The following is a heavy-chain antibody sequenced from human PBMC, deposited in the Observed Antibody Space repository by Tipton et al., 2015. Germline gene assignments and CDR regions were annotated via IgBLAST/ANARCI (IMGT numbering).Heavy chain of an antibody. CDR1: GFTFDDYA. CDR3: AKDIKAQWGRGYYSFGMDV. D-gene: IGHD6-19*01. J-gene: IGHJ6*02. V-gene: IGHV3-9*01. CDR2: LSWNSGTI. Sequence: SLRLSCAASGFTFDDYAMHWVRQAPGKGLEWVSGLSWNSGTIGYADSVKGRFTISRDNAKKSLYLQMNSLRAEDTALYYCAKDIKAQWGRGYYSFGMDVWGQGTTVTVSS.